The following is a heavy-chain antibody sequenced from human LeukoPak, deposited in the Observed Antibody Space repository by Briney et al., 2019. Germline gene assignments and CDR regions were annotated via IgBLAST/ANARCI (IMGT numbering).Heavy chain of an antibody. CDR3: ARVFQPPSGYYYDSSGPYYFDY. D-gene: IGHD3-22*01. CDR1: GGSISSYY. Sequence: SETLSLTCTVSGGSISSYYWSWIRQPPGKGLEWIGYIYYSGSTNYNPSLKSRVTISVDTSKNQFSLKLSSVTAADTAVYYCARVFQPPSGYYYDSSGPYYFDYWGQGTLVTVSS. J-gene: IGHJ4*02. CDR2: IYYSGST. V-gene: IGHV4-59*01.